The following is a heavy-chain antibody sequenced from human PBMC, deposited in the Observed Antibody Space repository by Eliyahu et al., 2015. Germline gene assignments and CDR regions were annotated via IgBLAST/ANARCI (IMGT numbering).Heavy chain of an antibody. V-gene: IGHV4-34*01. J-gene: IGHJ4*02. Sequence: QVQLQQWGAGLLKPSETLSLTCAVXGXSFSGYYWXWIRXPXGXGLEWIGEIXHSGSTNYNPSLKSRVTISVDTSKNQFSLKLSSVTAADTAVYYCARGRAAAGRWGSYYFDYWGQGTLVTVSS. CDR1: GXSFSGYY. D-gene: IGHD6-13*01. CDR3: ARGRAAAGRWGSYYFDY. CDR2: IXHSGST.